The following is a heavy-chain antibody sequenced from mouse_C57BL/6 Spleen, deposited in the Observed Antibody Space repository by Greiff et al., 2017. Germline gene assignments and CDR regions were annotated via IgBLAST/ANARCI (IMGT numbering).Heavy chain of an antibody. Sequence: DVMLLESGGDLVKPGGSLKLSCAASGFTFRSYGMSWVRQTPDKRLEWVATISSGGSYTYYPDSVKGRFTISRDNAKNTLYLQMSSLKSEDTAMYYCARHEYYDDVYFDYWGQGTTLTVSS. J-gene: IGHJ2*01. CDR2: ISSGGSYT. CDR3: ARHEYYDDVYFDY. CDR1: GFTFRSYG. V-gene: IGHV5-6*02. D-gene: IGHD2-4*01.